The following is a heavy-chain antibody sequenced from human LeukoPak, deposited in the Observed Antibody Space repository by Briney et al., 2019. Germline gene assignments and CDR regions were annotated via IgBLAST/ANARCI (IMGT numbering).Heavy chain of an antibody. CDR3: ARDNYDSSGPYYFDY. J-gene: IGHJ4*02. D-gene: IGHD3-22*01. CDR1: GFTVSSNY. V-gene: IGHV3-53*01. Sequence: PGGSLRLSCAASGFTVSSNYMSWVRQAPGKGLEWVSVIYSGGSTYYADSVKGRFTIPRDNARNSLYLQTNSLRAEDTAVYYCARDNYDSSGPYYFDYWGQGTLVTVSS. CDR2: IYSGGST.